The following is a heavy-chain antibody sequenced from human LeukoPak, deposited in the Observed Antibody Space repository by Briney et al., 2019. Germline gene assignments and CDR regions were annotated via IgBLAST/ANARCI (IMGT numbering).Heavy chain of an antibody. Sequence: SETLSLTCTVSGGSISSGGYYWSWIRQHPGKGLEWIRYIYYSGSTYYNPSLKSRVTISVDTSKNQFSLKLSSVTAADTAVYYCARVGYGDYVRSLYFDYWGQGTLVTVSS. CDR3: ARVGYGDYVRSLYFDY. CDR2: IYYSGST. CDR1: GGSISSGGYY. V-gene: IGHV4-31*03. D-gene: IGHD4-17*01. J-gene: IGHJ4*02.